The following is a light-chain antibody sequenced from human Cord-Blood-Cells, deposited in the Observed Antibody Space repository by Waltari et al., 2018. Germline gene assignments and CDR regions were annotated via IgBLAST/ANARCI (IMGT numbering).Light chain of an antibody. J-gene: IGKJ2*03. CDR1: QIVSSN. CDR3: QQYNNWPLYS. Sequence: EIVMTQSPATLSVSPGERATPSCRASQIVSSNLAWYQQKPVQVPRLLIYGASTRATGIPARFSGSGSGTEFTLTISSLQSEDFAVYYCQQYNNWPLYSFGQGTKLEIK. V-gene: IGKV3-15*01. CDR2: GAS.